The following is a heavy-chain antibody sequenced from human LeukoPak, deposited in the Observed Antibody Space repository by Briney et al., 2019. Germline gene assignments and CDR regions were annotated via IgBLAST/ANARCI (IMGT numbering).Heavy chain of an antibody. D-gene: IGHD2-15*01. Sequence: ASVKVSCKASGYTFNSYGISWVRQAPGQGLEWMGWISAYNGNTNYAQKLQGRVTMTTDTSTSTAYMELRSLRSDDTAVYYCARACSVGSCYFVLDFDDWGQGTLVTVSS. CDR3: ARACSVGSCYFVLDFDD. CDR1: GYTFNSYG. CDR2: ISAYNGNT. V-gene: IGHV1-18*01. J-gene: IGHJ4*02.